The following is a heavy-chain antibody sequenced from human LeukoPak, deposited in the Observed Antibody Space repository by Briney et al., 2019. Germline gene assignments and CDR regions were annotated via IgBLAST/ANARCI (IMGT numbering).Heavy chain of an antibody. CDR2: IYPGDSDT. CDR3: ASTPDYYDSSGYFY. Sequence: GESLKISCQGSGYNFRSYWIGWVRQMPGKGLEWMGIIYPGDSDTRYSPSFQGQVTISADKSISTAYLQWSSLKASDTAMYYCASTPDYYDSSGYFYWGQGTLVTVSS. D-gene: IGHD3-22*01. CDR1: GYNFRSYW. J-gene: IGHJ4*02. V-gene: IGHV5-51*01.